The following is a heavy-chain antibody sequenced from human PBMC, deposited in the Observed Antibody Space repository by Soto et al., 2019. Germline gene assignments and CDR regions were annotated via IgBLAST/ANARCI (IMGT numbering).Heavy chain of an antibody. J-gene: IGHJ5*02. CDR2: INTNTGGT. CDR3: ARVGPTGWFDP. Sequence: QVHLVQSGAEVKKPGASVKVSCKASGYSFTDYYMHWVRQAPGQGLEWMGWINTNTGGTKYAQRVQGRVTMTADTSINTAYMELSRLRSDDTAVYYCARVGPTGWFDPWGQGTVVTVSS. V-gene: IGHV1-2*02. CDR1: GYSFTDYY.